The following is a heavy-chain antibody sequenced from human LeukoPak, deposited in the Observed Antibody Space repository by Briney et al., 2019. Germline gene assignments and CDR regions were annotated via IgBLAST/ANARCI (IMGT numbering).Heavy chain of an antibody. D-gene: IGHD3-10*01. J-gene: IGHJ4*02. V-gene: IGHV4-59*08. Sequence: SETLSLTCTVSGDSISSYYWSWIRQPPGKGLEWIGYIYYSGGTNYNPSVKSRVTISVDTSKNQFSLKLTSVTAADTAVYYCVSNLYGSGNYFVYWGQGTLVTVSS. CDR1: GDSISSYY. CDR3: VSNLYGSGNYFVY. CDR2: IYYSGGT.